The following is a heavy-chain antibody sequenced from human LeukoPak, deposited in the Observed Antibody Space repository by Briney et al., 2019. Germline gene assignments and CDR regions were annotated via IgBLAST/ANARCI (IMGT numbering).Heavy chain of an antibody. CDR3: ARDKRGYSYGYFDY. D-gene: IGHD5-18*01. V-gene: IGHV4-59*01. CDR2: IHFSGIT. J-gene: IGHJ4*02. Sequence: PSETLSLTCTVSGASISDYYWNWIRQPPGKGLEWIGSIHFSGITNYNPSLKSRITISIDTSKTQFSLKLSSVTAADTAVYYCARDKRGYSYGYFDYWGQGTLVTVSS. CDR1: GASISDYY.